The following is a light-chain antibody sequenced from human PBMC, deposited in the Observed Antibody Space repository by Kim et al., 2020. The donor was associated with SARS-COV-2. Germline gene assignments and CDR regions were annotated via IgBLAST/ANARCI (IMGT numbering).Light chain of an antibody. V-gene: IGLV1-44*01. J-gene: IGLJ3*02. CDR3: ATWDDSLNGWV. CDR2: GNN. Sequence: QSVLTQPPSASGTPGQRVTISCSGSNSNLGDNNVSWYQQLPGTAPKLLIYGNNQRPSGVPDRFSGSKSGTSASLAISGLQSEDEADYYCATWDDSLNGWVFGGGTQLTFL. CDR1: NSNLGDNN.